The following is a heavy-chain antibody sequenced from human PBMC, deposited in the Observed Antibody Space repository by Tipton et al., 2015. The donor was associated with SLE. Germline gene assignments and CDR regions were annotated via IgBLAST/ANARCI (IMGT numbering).Heavy chain of an antibody. CDR3: ARGTYCSGGSCYFDY. Sequence: TLSLTCAVSGYSISSGYYWGWIRQPPGKGLEWIGSINHSGSTNYNPSLKSRVTISVDTSKNQFSLKLSSVTAADTAVYYCARGTYCSGGSCYFDYWGQGTLVTVSS. CDR2: INHSGST. J-gene: IGHJ4*02. D-gene: IGHD2-15*01. V-gene: IGHV4-38-2*01. CDR1: GYSISSGYY.